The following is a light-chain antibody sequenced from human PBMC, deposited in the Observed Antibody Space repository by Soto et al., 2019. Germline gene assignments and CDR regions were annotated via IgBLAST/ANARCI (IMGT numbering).Light chain of an antibody. CDR3: SSYTRTSSYV. J-gene: IGLJ1*01. CDR2: EVS. CDR1: SSDIGNYDY. Sequence: QSALTQPASVSGSPGQSITISCTGTSSDIGNYDYVSWFQQHPGKAPKLLISEVSNRPSGVSYRFSGSKSGTTASLTISGLQAEDEADYYCSSYTRTSSYVFGGGTKVTVL. V-gene: IGLV2-14*01.